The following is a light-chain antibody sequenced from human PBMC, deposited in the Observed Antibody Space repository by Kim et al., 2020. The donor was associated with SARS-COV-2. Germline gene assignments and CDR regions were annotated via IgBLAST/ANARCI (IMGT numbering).Light chain of an antibody. Sequence: RATINCKSSQSVLCSSNNQNYLAWYQQKPGQPPKLLIYWASTREYGVPDRFSGSGSGTDFTLTISSLQAEDVAVYYCQQYYSTPYTFGQVTKLEI. CDR1: QSVLCSSNNQNY. CDR2: WAS. V-gene: IGKV4-1*01. J-gene: IGKJ2*01. CDR3: QQYYSTPYT.